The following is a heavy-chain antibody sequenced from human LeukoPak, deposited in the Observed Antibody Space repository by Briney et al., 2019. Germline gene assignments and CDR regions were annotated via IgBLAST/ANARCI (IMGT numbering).Heavy chain of an antibody. CDR3: ARGSFSEQTGDLYY. D-gene: IGHD7-27*01. V-gene: IGHV1-8*02. J-gene: IGHJ4*02. CDR1: GYTFTSYD. Sequence: ASVKVSCKASGYTFTSYDINWVRQATGQGLEWMGWMNPNSGNTGYAQKFQGRVTMTRDTSTSTVYMELSSLRSEDTAVYYCARGSFSEQTGDLYYWGQGTLVTVSS. CDR2: MNPNSGNT.